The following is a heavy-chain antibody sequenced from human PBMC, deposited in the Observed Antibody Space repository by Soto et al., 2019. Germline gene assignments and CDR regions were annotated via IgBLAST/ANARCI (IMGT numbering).Heavy chain of an antibody. CDR1: GGTFSSYA. V-gene: IGHV1-69*13. Sequence: SVKVSCKASGGTFSSYAISWVRQAPGQGLEWMGGIIPIFGTANYAQKFQGRVTITADEPTSTAFMELSSLKSEDTAVFYCARGYCSGGNCYSGMDVWGQGTMVTVSS. J-gene: IGHJ6*02. CDR3: ARGYCSGGNCYSGMDV. D-gene: IGHD2-15*01. CDR2: IIPIFGTA.